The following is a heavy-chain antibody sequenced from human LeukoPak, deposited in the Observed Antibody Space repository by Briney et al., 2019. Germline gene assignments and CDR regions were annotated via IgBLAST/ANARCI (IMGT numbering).Heavy chain of an antibody. V-gene: IGHV4-34*01. Sequence: PSETLSLTCAVYGGSFSGYYWSWIRQPPGKGLEWIGEISHSGSTNYNPSLKSRVTISVDTSKNQFSLKLSSVTAADTAVYYCASVPRTSRPLDYWGQGTLVTVSS. J-gene: IGHJ4*02. CDR2: ISHSGST. CDR3: ASVPRTSRPLDY. CDR1: GGSFSGYY. D-gene: IGHD2-2*01.